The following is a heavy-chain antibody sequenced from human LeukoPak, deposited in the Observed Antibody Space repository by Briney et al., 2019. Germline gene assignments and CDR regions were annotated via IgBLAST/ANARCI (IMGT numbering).Heavy chain of an antibody. Sequence: XGWVRPXPGKGLEWMGIIYPGDSDTRYSPSFQAQVTISADKSITTAYLQWSSLKASDTAMYYCARQRPTYSSSWYYYGMDVWGQGTTVTVSS. CDR3: ARQRPTYSSSWYYYGMDV. D-gene: IGHD6-13*01. V-gene: IGHV5-51*01. J-gene: IGHJ6*02. CDR2: IYPGDSDT.